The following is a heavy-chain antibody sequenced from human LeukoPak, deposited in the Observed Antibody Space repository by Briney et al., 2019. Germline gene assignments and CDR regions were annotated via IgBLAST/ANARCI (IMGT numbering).Heavy chain of an antibody. CDR2: IIPILGIA. V-gene: IGHV1-69*04. CDR3: AKAGPAFDI. CDR1: GGTFSSYA. J-gene: IGHJ3*02. Sequence: GASVKVSCKASGGTFSSYAISWVRQAPGQGLEWMGRIIPILGIANYAQKFQGRVTITADKSTSTAYMELSSLRAEDTALYYCAKAGPAFDIWGQGTMVTVSS.